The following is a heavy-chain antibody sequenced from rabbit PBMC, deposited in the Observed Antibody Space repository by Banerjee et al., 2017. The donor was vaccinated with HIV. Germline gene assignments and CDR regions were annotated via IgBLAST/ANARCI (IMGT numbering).Heavy chain of an antibody. V-gene: IGHV1S45*01. J-gene: IGHJ4*01. CDR2: IYNGDGST. D-gene: IGHD4-2*01. CDR3: ARCYIGSADYPFNL. Sequence: QEQLEESGGDLVKPEGSLTLTCTASGFTISGNYYMCWVRQAPGKGLEWIACIYNGDGSTYYASWVNGRFTISKTSSTTVTLQMTSLTVADTATYFCARCYIGSADYPFNLWGPGTLVTVS. CDR1: GFTISGNYY.